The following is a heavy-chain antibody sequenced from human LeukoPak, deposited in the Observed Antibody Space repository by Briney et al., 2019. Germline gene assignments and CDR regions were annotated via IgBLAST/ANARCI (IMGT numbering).Heavy chain of an antibody. CDR3: ATRGYCSSTSCYSPFDY. D-gene: IGHD2-2*02. CDR1: GFTFSSYA. CDR2: ISGSGGST. Sequence: GGSLRLSCAASGFTFSSYAINWVRQAPGKGLEWVSAISGSGGSTYYADSVKGRFTISRDNSKNTLYLQMNSLRAEDTAVYYCATRGYCSSTSCYSPFDYWGQGTLVTVSS. V-gene: IGHV3-23*01. J-gene: IGHJ4*02.